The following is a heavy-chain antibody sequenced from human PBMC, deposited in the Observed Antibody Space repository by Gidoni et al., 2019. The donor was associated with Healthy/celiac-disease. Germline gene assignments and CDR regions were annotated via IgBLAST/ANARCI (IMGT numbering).Heavy chain of an antibody. Sequence: QITLKESGPTLVKPTQTLTLTCTFSGFSPSTSGVGVGWIRQPPGKALEWLALIYWNDDKRYSPSLKSRLTITKDTSKNQVVLTMTNMDPVDTATYYCAHSVLELQLGLFDYWGQGTLVTVSS. D-gene: IGHD1-7*01. CDR3: AHSVLELQLGLFDY. J-gene: IGHJ4*02. CDR2: IYWNDDK. CDR1: GFSPSTSGVG. V-gene: IGHV2-5*01.